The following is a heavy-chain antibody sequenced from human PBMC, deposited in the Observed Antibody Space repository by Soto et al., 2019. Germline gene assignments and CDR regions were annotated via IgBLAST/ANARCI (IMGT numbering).Heavy chain of an antibody. D-gene: IGHD2-8*01. CDR3: ARDRMVYARERYFQH. Sequence: GGSLRLSCAASGFTFSSYGMHWVRQAPGKGLEWVAVIWYDGSNKYYADSVKGRFTISRDNSKNTLYLQMNSLRAEDTAVYYCARDRMVYARERYFQHWGQGTLVTVSS. J-gene: IGHJ1*01. V-gene: IGHV3-33*01. CDR1: GFTFSSYG. CDR2: IWYDGSNK.